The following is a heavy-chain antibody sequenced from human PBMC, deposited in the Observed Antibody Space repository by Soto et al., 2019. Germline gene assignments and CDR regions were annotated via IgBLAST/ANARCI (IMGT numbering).Heavy chain of an antibody. V-gene: IGHV4-34*01. CDR2: INHRGST. D-gene: IGHD3-10*01. J-gene: IGHJ4*02. CDR1: GGSFSGYY. Sequence: QVQLQQWGAGLLKPSETLSLTCAVYGGSFSGYYWSWIRQPPGKGLEWIGEINHRGSTNYNPSLKSRVTISLDTSKNQCSLKLSSVTAADTAVYYCARGYGRKFDYWGQGTLVTVSS. CDR3: ARGYGRKFDY.